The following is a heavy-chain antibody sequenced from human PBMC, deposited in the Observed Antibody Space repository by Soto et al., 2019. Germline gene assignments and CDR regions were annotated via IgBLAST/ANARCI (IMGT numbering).Heavy chain of an antibody. J-gene: IGHJ4*02. CDR3: ATQGYYYFDY. D-gene: IGHD3-22*01. V-gene: IGHV3-33*01. CDR2: IWYDGSNK. Sequence: LRLSCAASGFTFSSYGMHWVRQAPDKGLEWVAVIWYDGSNKYYADSVKGRFTISRDNSKNTLYLQMNSLRAEDTAVYYCATQGYYYFDYWGQGTLVTVSS. CDR1: GFTFSSYG.